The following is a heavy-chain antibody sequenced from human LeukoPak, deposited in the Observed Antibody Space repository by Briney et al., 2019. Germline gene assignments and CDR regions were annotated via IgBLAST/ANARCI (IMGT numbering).Heavy chain of an antibody. CDR1: GYSISSGYY. V-gene: IGHV4-38-2*02. D-gene: IGHD3-10*01. CDR3: ARVNTLIRGIGWFDP. CDR2: IYHSGST. Sequence: SETLSLTCTVSGYSISSGYYWGWIRQPPGKGLEWIGSIYHSGSTYYNPSLKSRVTISVDTSKNQFSLKLKSVTAADTAVYYCARVNTLIRGIGWFDPWGQGILVTVSS. J-gene: IGHJ5*02.